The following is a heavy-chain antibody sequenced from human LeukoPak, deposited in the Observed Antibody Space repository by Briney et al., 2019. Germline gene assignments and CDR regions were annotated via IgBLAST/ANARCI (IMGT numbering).Heavy chain of an antibody. D-gene: IGHD3-10*01. CDR3: ARGLRSYYYGSGSYYNNWFDP. Sequence: SETLSLTCTVSGGPISSSRYYWGWIRQPPGKGLEWIGSIYYSGSTYYNPSLKSRVTISVDTSKNQFSLKLTSVTAADTAVYYCARGLRSYYYGSGSYYNNWFDPWGQGTLVTVSS. CDR2: IYYSGST. V-gene: IGHV4-39*01. J-gene: IGHJ5*02. CDR1: GGPISSSRYY.